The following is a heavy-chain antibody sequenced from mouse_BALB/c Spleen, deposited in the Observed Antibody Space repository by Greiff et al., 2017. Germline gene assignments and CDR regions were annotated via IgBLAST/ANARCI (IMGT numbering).Heavy chain of an antibody. CDR1: GYTFTSYY. V-gene: IGHV1S81*02. CDR2: INPSNGGT. CDR3: TGWEPTVV. J-gene: IGHJ2*01. Sequence: QVQLQQPGAELVKPGASVKLSCKASGYTFTSYYMYWVKQRPGQGLEWIGGINPSNGGTNFNEKFKSKATLTVDKSSSTAYMHLSSLTSEASAVYYCTGWEPTVVWGQGTTLTVSS. D-gene: IGHD1-1*01.